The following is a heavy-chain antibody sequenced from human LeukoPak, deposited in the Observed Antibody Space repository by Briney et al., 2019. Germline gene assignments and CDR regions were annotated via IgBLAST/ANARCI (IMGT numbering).Heavy chain of an antibody. Sequence: SETLSLTCTVSGGSISSYYWSWIRQPPGKGLEWIGYIYYSGSTNYNPSLKSRVTISVDTSKNQFSLKLSSVTAADTAVYYCARVKSSSLWDPPDVFDIWGQGTMVTVSS. V-gene: IGHV4-59*01. J-gene: IGHJ3*02. CDR3: ARVKSSSLWDPPDVFDI. CDR2: IYYSGST. D-gene: IGHD6-13*01. CDR1: GGSISSYY.